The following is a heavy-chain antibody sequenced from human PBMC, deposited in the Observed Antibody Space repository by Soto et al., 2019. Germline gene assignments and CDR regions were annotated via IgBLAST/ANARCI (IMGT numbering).Heavy chain of an antibody. J-gene: IGHJ6*02. CDR3: ARDMSGGTYNYYYGMDV. CDR1: GVNIRSYA. Sequence: GGSLRLSCTASGVNIRSYARTWVSQTTGRGLEWVSAISGSGSPTYYADSVKGRFTISRDNSKNTLYLQMNSLRADDTAVYYCARDMSGGTYNYYYGMDVWGQGTTVTVSS. CDR2: ISGSGSPT. V-gene: IGHV3-23*01. D-gene: IGHD1-26*01.